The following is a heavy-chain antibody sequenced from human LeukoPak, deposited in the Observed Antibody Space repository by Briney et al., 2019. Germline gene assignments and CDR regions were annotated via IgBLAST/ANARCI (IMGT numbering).Heavy chain of an antibody. V-gene: IGHV3-23*01. Sequence: GGSLRLSCAASGFSFGSYAMSWVRQAPGKGLEWVSAISGRGGSIYYADSVKGRFTISRDNSKNTLYLQMNSLRAEDTAVYYCAKDRGSGWPQFDYWGQGTLVTVSS. J-gene: IGHJ4*02. CDR2: ISGRGGSI. CDR1: GFSFGSYA. D-gene: IGHD6-19*01. CDR3: AKDRGSGWPQFDY.